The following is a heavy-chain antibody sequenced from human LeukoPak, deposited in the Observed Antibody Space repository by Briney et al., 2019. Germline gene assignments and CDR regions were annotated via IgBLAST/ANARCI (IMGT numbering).Heavy chain of an antibody. D-gene: IGHD3-9*01. Sequence: GGSLRLSCAASGFTFSDYYMSWIRQAPGKGLEWVSYISSSGRTIYYADPVKGRFTISRDNAKNSLYLQMNSLRAEDTAVYYCARAPEYYDILTGYYYYYGMDVWGQGTTVTVSS. V-gene: IGHV3-11*01. CDR1: GFTFSDYY. CDR3: ARAPEYYDILTGYYYYYGMDV. CDR2: ISSSGRTI. J-gene: IGHJ6*02.